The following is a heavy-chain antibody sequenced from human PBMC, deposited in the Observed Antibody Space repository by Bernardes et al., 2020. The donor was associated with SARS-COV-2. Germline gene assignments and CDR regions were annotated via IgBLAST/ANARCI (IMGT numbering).Heavy chain of an antibody. CDR3: ARSTVLMVYEGFDP. CDR1: GYTFTSYG. J-gene: IGHJ5*02. D-gene: IGHD2-8*01. V-gene: IGHV1-18*04. Sequence: KASGYTFTSYGISWVRQAPGQGLEWMGWISAYNGNTNYAQKLQGRVTMTTDTSTSTAYMELRSLRSDDTAVYYCARSTVLMVYEGFDPWGQGTLVTVSS. CDR2: ISAYNGNT.